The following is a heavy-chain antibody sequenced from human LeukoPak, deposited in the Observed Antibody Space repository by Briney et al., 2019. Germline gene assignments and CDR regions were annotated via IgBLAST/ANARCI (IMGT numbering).Heavy chain of an antibody. CDR1: GFTFSSYW. V-gene: IGHV3-74*01. D-gene: IGHD1-26*01. CDR2: INSDGSST. CDR3: AREPGATPFGYYYYGMDV. J-gene: IGHJ6*02. Sequence: GGSLRLSCAASGFTFSSYWMHWVRQAPGKGLVWVSRINSDGSSTSYADSVKGRFTISRDNAKNTLYLQMNSLRAEDTAVYYCAREPGATPFGYYYYGMDVWGQGTTVTVSS.